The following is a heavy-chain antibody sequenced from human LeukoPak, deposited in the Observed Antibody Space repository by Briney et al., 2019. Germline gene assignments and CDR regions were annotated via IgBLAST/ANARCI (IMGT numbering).Heavy chain of an antibody. CDR3: ARSRGYFDY. J-gene: IGHJ4*02. V-gene: IGHV4-59*01. CDR2: IYYSGGT. Sequence: SETLSLTCTVSGGSISSYYWSWIWQPPGKGLEWIGYIYYSGGTNYNPSLNSRVTISVDTSKNQFSLKLSSVTAADTALYYCARSRGYFDYWGQGTLVTVSS. D-gene: IGHD6-13*01. CDR1: GGSISSYY.